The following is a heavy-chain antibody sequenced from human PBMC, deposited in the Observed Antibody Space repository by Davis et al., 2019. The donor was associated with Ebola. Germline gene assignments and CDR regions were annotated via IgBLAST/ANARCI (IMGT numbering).Heavy chain of an antibody. J-gene: IGHJ4*02. V-gene: IGHV3-43*02. Sequence: PGGSLRLSCAASGFTFDDHAMSWVRQAPGKALEWVSLISGNGYGTEYGDSVKGRFTISRDNSKNFLYLQANDLRPEDTALYFCAKTRGYRLYYFEYWGQGTLVTVSS. CDR1: GFTFDDHA. D-gene: IGHD5-18*01. CDR3: AKTRGYRLYYFEY. CDR2: ISGNGYGT.